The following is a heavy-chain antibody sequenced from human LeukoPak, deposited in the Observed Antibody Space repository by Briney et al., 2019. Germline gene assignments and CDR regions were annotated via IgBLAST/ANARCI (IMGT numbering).Heavy chain of an antibody. V-gene: IGHV1-2*02. D-gene: IGHD6-19*01. CDR2: INGNSGGT. CDR3: VRVAVTGIAYFQY. CDR1: GYTFTGYY. Sequence: RGASVTVSCKASGYTFTGYYLHWMGQAPGQGVEGMGWINGNSGGTNYAQKFQGSVTMTRDTSISTAYMDLIRLTSDDTAVYYCVRVAVTGIAYFQYWGQGTLVTVPS. J-gene: IGHJ1*01.